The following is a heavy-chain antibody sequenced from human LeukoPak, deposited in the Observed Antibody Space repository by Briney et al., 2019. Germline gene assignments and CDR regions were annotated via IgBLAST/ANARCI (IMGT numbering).Heavy chain of an antibody. CDR3: ARGHSFRGGYVSRWLDP. J-gene: IGHJ5*02. V-gene: IGHV1-46*01. CDR2: IDPSGGST. D-gene: IGHD3-10*01. Sequence: GASVTVSCTTSGYTFTIFHMHWVRQAPGQGLEWMGMIDPSGGSTTYAQNFQGRVTMTRDTSTNTFYMELSSLRFDDTAIYFCARGHSFRGGYVSRWLDPWGQGTLVTVSS. CDR1: GYTFTIFH.